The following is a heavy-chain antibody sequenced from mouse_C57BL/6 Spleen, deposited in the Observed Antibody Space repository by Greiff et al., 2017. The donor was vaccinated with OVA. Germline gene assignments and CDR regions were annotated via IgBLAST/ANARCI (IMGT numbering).Heavy chain of an antibody. D-gene: IGHD1-1*01. CDR2: IDPANGTT. J-gene: IGHJ2*01. CDR3: ALITTVVAPYYFDY. CDR1: GFNIKNTY. V-gene: IGHV14-3*01. Sequence: VQLQQSVAELVRPGASVKLSCTASGFNIKNTYMHWVKQRPEQGLEWIGRIDPANGTTKYAPKLQGKATITADTSSNTAYLQLSSLTSEDTAIYSVALITTVVAPYYFDYWGQGTTLTVSS.